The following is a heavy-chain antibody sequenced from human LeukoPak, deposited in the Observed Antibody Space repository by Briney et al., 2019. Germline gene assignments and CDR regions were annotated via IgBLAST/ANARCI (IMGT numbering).Heavy chain of an antibody. D-gene: IGHD3-22*01. V-gene: IGHV4-39*07. CDR3: ARDPDSSGYYDWFDP. CDR1: GGSVSSGSYY. J-gene: IGHJ5*02. CDR2: INHSGST. Sequence: PSETLSLTCTVSGGSVSSGSYYWSWIRQPPGKGLEWIGEINHSGSTNYNPSLKSRVTISVDTSKNQFSLKLSSVTAADTAVYYCARDPDSSGYYDWFDPWGQGTLVTVSS.